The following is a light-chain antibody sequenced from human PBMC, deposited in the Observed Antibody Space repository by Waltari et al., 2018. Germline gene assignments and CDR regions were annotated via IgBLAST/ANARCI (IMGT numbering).Light chain of an antibody. CDR3: QHYANLPPFT. CDR1: QDISNY. CDR2: DAT. V-gene: IGKV1-33*01. J-gene: IGKJ2*01. Sequence: DIQMTQSPPSLSASVGDRVTITCQASQDISNYLNWYQHKPGKAPKLLIYDATTLDPGVLSRFSGSVSWTHFTITISSLQPEDLATYYCQHYANLPPFTFGQGTKLQIK.